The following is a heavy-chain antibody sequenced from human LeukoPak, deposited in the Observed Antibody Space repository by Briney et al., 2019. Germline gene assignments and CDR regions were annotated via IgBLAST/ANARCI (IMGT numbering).Heavy chain of an antibody. J-gene: IGHJ4*02. CDR2: IYYSGST. Sequence: TSETLSLTCTVSGVSISSYYWSWIRQPPGKGLEWIGNIYYSGSTKYNPSLKSRVTISVDTSKNHFSLKLSSVTAADTAVYYCARHGNYYDSGGYNYYFDYWGQGTLGTVSS. CDR3: ARHGNYYDSGGYNYYFDY. D-gene: IGHD3-22*01. V-gene: IGHV4-59*08. CDR1: GVSISSYY.